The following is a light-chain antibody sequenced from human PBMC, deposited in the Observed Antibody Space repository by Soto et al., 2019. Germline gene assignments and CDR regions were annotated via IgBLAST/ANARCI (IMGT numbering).Light chain of an antibody. J-gene: IGKJ3*01. CDR3: QQRSNWPPLFT. Sequence: IVWTQSPATLSLSPGERATLSCRASQSVSSYLAWYQQKPGQAPRLLIYDASNRATGIPARFSGSGSGTDFTLTISSLEPEDFAVYYCQQRSNWPPLFTFGPGTKVDIK. CDR1: QSVSSY. V-gene: IGKV3-11*01. CDR2: DAS.